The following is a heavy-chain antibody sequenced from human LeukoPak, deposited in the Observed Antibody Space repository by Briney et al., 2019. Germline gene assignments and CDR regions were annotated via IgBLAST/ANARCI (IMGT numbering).Heavy chain of an antibody. Sequence: PSETLSLTCAVYGGSFSGYYWSWIRQPPGKGLEWIGEINHSGSTNYSPSLWRRVTISVDTSRNQFSLRLSSVTAADTAVYYCARDRSYYSDTGTDYWGQGALVTVSS. D-gene: IGHD3-22*01. CDR3: ARDRSYYSDTGTDY. CDR2: INHSGST. CDR1: GGSFSGYY. J-gene: IGHJ4*02. V-gene: IGHV4-34*01.